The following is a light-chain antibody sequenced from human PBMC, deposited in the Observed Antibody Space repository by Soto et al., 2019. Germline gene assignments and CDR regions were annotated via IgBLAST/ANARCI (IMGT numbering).Light chain of an antibody. J-gene: IGKJ2*01. V-gene: IGKV2-30*01. CDR2: TVS. CDR3: MQATHWPYT. Sequence: MTQSPLSLPVTLGQPASISCRSSRRLVFTDGNTYLSWFQQRPGQSPRRLIYTVSNRDSGVPERISGSGSGTDFTLNISRVEAEDVGVYYCMQATHWPYTFGQGTKLEIK. CDR1: RRLVFTDGNTY.